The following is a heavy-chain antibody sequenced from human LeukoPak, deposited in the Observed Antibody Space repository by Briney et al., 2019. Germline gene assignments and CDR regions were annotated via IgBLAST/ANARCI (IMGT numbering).Heavy chain of an antibody. V-gene: IGHV3-23*01. Sequence: GGSLRLSCAASGFTFSSYAMSWVRQVPGKGLEWVSVISGSGDNTYYADSVKGRFTISRDNSKNTLFLQMNSLRAEDTAVYYCAKDGGLWVSAHWGDSWGRGTLVTVSS. CDR1: GFTFSSYA. CDR2: ISGSGDNT. D-gene: IGHD7-27*01. J-gene: IGHJ4*02. CDR3: AKDGGLWVSAHWGDS.